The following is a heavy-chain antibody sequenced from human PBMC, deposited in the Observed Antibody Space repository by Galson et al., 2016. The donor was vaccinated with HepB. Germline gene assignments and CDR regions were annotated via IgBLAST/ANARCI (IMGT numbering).Heavy chain of an antibody. CDR1: GFTFSSYA. J-gene: IGHJ4*02. Sequence: SLRLSCAASGFTFSSYAMHWVRQAPGKGLEWVAVISFDGSNKYYADSVKGRFTISRDNSKNTLYLQMSSLRAEDTALYYCTRTISATAGIDWGQGTLVTVSS. V-gene: IGHV3-30-3*01. D-gene: IGHD6-13*01. CDR2: ISFDGSNK. CDR3: TRTISATAGID.